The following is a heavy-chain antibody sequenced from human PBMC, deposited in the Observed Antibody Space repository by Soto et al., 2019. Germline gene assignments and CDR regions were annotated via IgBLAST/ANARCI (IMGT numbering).Heavy chain of an antibody. CDR1: GFTFSTHG. V-gene: IGHV3-30*18. Sequence: PGGSLRLSCAASGFTFSTHGMHWVRQAPGKGPEWVAVISHDGSKKYYVESVEGRFSISRDNSKSIVHLQMNNVRTEDTAVYYCAKDKGPYYDFWSGQRWFDPWGQGILVTVSS. J-gene: IGHJ5*02. D-gene: IGHD3-3*01. CDR3: AKDKGPYYDFWSGQRWFDP. CDR2: ISHDGSKK.